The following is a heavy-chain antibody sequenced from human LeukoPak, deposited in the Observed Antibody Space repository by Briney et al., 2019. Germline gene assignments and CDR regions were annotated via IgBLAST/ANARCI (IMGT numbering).Heavy chain of an antibody. V-gene: IGHV3-9*01. D-gene: IGHD5-12*01. J-gene: IGHJ4*02. Sequence: GGSLRLSCTASGFTFDDYAMHWVRQAPGKGLEWVSGISWSGGSIGYADSVQGRFTISRDNAKNSLYLQINSLRTEDTALYCCAKVAIVATIQLSGAYFDYWGQGTLVTVSS. CDR3: AKVAIVATIQLSGAYFDY. CDR2: ISWSGGSI. CDR1: GFTFDDYA.